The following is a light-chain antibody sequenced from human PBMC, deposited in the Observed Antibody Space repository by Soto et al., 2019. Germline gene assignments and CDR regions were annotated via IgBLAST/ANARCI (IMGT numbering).Light chain of an antibody. Sequence: QSALTQPASVSGSPGQSITISCTGTSSDDGGYNYVSWYQQHPGKAPKLMIYEGIKRPSGVSNRFSGSKSGNTASLTISGLQAEDEADYYCSSYTSSSTLVFGGGTKLTVL. CDR1: SSDDGGYNY. V-gene: IGLV2-14*01. CDR2: EGI. CDR3: SSYTSSSTLV. J-gene: IGLJ2*01.